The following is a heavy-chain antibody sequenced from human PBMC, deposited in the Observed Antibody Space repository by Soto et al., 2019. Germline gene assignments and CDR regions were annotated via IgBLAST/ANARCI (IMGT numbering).Heavy chain of an antibody. CDR2: IYYSGGI. CDR1: GGSISSYY. Sequence: QVQLQESGPGLVKPSETLSLTCTVSGGSISSYYWSWIRQPPGKGLEWIGYIYYSGGINYNPSLKSRVTIAVDTSKNQFSLELSSVTAADTAVYYCARGWGGYLQHWGQGTLVTVSS. V-gene: IGHV4-59*01. J-gene: IGHJ1*01. D-gene: IGHD7-27*01. CDR3: ARGWGGYLQH.